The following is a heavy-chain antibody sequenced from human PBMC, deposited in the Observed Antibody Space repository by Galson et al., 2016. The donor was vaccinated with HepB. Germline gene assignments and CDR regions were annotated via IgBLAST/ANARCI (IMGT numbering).Heavy chain of an antibody. J-gene: IGHJ4*02. D-gene: IGHD2/OR15-2a*01. CDR2: ISWNSGTI. V-gene: IGHV3-9*01. Sequence: SLRLSCAASGFTFEDFAMHWVRQTPGRGLEWVSGISWNSGTIVYADSVKGRFTISRDNSRNTMYLQMHDLRSEDTGVYFCTREDYGISETFDSWGQGTLVTVSS. CDR1: GFTFEDFA. CDR3: TREDYGISETFDS.